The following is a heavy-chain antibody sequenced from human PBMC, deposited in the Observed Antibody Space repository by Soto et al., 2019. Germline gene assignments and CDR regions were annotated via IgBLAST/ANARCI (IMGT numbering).Heavy chain of an antibody. J-gene: IGHJ3*01. CDR1: GFSLNTRGVG. V-gene: IGHV2-5*02. CDR2: IYWDDDK. Sequence: QITLKESGHTLVKPTQMLTLTCTFSGFSLNTRGVGVGWIRQPPGGALEWLALIYWDDDKRCSPSLRSRLTITKDTSKNPVVLTMTTMEPLDTGTYYCAHTYSSSPDDGFDVWGQGTRVTVSS. CDR3: AHTYSSSPDDGFDV. D-gene: IGHD6-6*01.